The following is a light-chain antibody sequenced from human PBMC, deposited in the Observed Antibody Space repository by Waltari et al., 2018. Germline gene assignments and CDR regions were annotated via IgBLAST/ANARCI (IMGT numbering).Light chain of an antibody. CDR1: QSVLYSSNNKNY. CDR3: QQYYSNLHT. Sequence: DIVMTQSPDSLAVSLGERATINCKSSQSVLYSSNNKNYLAWYQHKPGQPPKLLLYWASTRESGVPDRFSGSGSGTDFTLTISSLQAEDVAVYYCQQYYSNLHTFGQGTKLEI. V-gene: IGKV4-1*01. CDR2: WAS. J-gene: IGKJ2*01.